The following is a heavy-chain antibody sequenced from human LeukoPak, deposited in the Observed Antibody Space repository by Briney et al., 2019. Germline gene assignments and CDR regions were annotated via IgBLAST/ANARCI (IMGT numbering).Heavy chain of an antibody. CDR1: GYTFTSYG. CDR3: ARDLRIAVAGPFDY. J-gene: IGHJ4*02. Sequence: ASVKVSCKASGYTFTSYGISWVRQAPGQGPEWMGWISAYNGNTNYAQKLQGRVTMTTDTSTSTAYMELRSLRSDDTAVYYCARDLRIAVAGPFDYWGQGTLVTVSS. CDR2: ISAYNGNT. D-gene: IGHD6-19*01. V-gene: IGHV1-18*01.